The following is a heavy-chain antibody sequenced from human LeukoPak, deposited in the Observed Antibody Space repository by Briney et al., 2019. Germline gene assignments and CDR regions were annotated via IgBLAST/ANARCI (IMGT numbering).Heavy chain of an antibody. CDR3: ASLWGYCSSTSCRGWFDP. CDR1: GYSISSGYY. Sequence: SETLSLTCAVSGYSISSGYYWGWIRQPPGKGLEWIGSIYHSGSTYYNPSLKSRVTIPVPPSKNQFSLKLSSVTAADTAVYYCASLWGYCSSTSCRGWFDPWGQGTLVTVSS. D-gene: IGHD2-2*01. V-gene: IGHV4-38-2*01. J-gene: IGHJ5*02. CDR2: IYHSGST.